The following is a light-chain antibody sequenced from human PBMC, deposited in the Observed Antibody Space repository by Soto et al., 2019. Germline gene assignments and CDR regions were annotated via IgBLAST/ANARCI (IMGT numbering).Light chain of an antibody. J-gene: IGKJ2*01. Sequence: AIRMTQSPSSFSASTGDRVTITCRASQGISSYLAWYQQKPGKAPKLLVYAAVTLQRGAPSRFSASGSCTDFTLTISRLQSEDFATYYCQQYLSYPYTFGQGTKLEI. CDR1: QGISSY. CDR2: AAV. CDR3: QQYLSYPYT. V-gene: IGKV1-8*01.